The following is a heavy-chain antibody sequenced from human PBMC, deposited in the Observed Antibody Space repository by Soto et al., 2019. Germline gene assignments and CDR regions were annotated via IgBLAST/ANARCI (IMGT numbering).Heavy chain of an antibody. V-gene: IGHV3-30-3*01. Sequence: QVQLVESGGGVVQPGRSLRLSCAASGFTFSRYAMHWVRQAPGKGLEWVAVISYDGSNKYYADSVKGRFTISRDNSKNTLFLQKNSLRGEDTAVYYCARGQTAMVNYWGQGTLVTVSS. J-gene: IGHJ4*02. CDR2: ISYDGSNK. CDR1: GFTFSRYA. CDR3: ARGQTAMVNY. D-gene: IGHD5-18*01.